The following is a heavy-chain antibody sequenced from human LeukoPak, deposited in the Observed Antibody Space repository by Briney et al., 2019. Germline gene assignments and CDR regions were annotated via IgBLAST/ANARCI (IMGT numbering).Heavy chain of an antibody. J-gene: IGHJ6*02. V-gene: IGHV1-46*01. D-gene: IGHD6-19*01. CDR3: AEDSGYSSGWYYYYGMDV. Sequence: ASVKVSCTASGYTFTSYYMHWVRQAPGQGLEWMGIINPSGGSTSYAQKFQGRVTMTEDTSTDTAYMELSSLRSEDTAVYYCAEDSGYSSGWYYYYGMDVWGQGTTVTVSS. CDR2: INPSGGST. CDR1: GYTFTSYY.